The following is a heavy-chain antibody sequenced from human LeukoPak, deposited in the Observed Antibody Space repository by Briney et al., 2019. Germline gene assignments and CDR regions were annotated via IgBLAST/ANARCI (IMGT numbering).Heavy chain of an antibody. CDR3: VKPSYTGSWYDY. V-gene: IGHV3-64D*09. J-gene: IGHJ4*02. CDR2: ITTNGGTT. D-gene: IGHD6-13*01. CDR1: GFPFSAFT. Sequence: PGGSLRLSCSASGFPFSAFTMHWVRLAAGKTLENVAAITTNGGTTYYADSVKGRISISRDNSKNTLYLQMSSLRPEDTAVYYCVKPSYTGSWYDYWGQGTLVTVSS.